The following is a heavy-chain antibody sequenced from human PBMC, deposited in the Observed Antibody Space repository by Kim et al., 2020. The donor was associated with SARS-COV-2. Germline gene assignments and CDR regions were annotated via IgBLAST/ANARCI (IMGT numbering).Heavy chain of an antibody. CDR1: GFTFDDYA. D-gene: IGHD4-17*01. J-gene: IGHJ6*02. CDR2: ISWNSSSI. V-gene: IGHV3-9*01. CDR3: AKADRGDYYGMDVRGQGTYEKGRFTIDTANPKNALFRHMRHLRAEDTAWEYGGKADTADYYGMDV. Sequence: GGSLRLSCAASGFTFDDYAMHWVRQAPGKGLEWVSGISWNSSSIGYADSVKGRFTISRDNAKNSLYQQMNSLRAEDTAFYYCAKADRGDYYGMDVRGQGTYEKGRFTIDTANPKNALFRHMRHLRAEDTAWEYGGKADTADYYGMDVWGQGTTVTVSS.